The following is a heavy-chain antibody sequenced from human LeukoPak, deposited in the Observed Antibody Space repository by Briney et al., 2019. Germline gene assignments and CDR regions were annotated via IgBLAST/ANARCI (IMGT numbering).Heavy chain of an antibody. Sequence: SQTLSLTCAISGDSVSSNSAAWNWIRQSPSRGLEWLGRTFYRSKWYHNYVVSVKSRIIINPDTSKNQFSLQLNSVTPEDTAVYYCARVVLSVTTSWPKGGGPSSYYFDYWGQGTLVTVSS. CDR3: ARVVLSVTTSWPKGGGPSSYYFDY. CDR1: GDSVSSNSAA. D-gene: IGHD4-17*01. CDR2: TFYRSKWYH. V-gene: IGHV6-1*01. J-gene: IGHJ4*02.